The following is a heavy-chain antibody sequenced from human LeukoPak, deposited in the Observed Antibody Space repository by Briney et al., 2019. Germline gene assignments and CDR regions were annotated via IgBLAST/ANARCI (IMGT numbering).Heavy chain of an antibody. Sequence: PSETLSLTCTVSGGSISSYYWSWIRQPAGKGLEWIGRIYTSGSTNYNPSLKSRVTMSVDTSKNQFSLKLSSVTAADTAVYYCARCIAVAGRYNWFDPWGQGTQVTVSS. CDR1: GGSISSYY. CDR3: ARCIAVAGRYNWFDP. D-gene: IGHD6-19*01. J-gene: IGHJ5*02. V-gene: IGHV4-4*07. CDR2: IYTSGST.